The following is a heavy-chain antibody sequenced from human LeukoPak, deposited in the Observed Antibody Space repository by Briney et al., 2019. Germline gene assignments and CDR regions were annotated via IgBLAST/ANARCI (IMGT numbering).Heavy chain of an antibody. Sequence: SETLSLTCTVSGGSISSYYGSWIRQPPGKGLEWLGYIYYSGSTNYNPSLKSRVTISVDTSKNQFSLKLSSVTAADTAVYYCARYAHIVVVPAAEPDYWGQGTLVTVSS. J-gene: IGHJ4*02. CDR1: GGSISSYY. V-gene: IGHV4-59*08. CDR3: ARYAHIVVVPAAEPDY. D-gene: IGHD2-2*01. CDR2: IYYSGST.